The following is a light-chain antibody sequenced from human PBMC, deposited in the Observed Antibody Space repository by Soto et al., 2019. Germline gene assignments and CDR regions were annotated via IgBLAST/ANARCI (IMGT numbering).Light chain of an antibody. Sequence: EIVMTQSPATLSVSPGERATLSCRASQSVSSNLAWYQQKPGQAPRLLIYGASTRATGIPARFSGSGSGTEFTLTISSLQSEDFAVYYCQQYNTWRLPFGGGTKVEIK. V-gene: IGKV3-15*01. J-gene: IGKJ4*01. CDR2: GAS. CDR1: QSVSSN. CDR3: QQYNTWRLP.